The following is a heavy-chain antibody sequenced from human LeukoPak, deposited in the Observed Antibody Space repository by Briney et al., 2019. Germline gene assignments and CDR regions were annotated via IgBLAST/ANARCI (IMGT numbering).Heavy chain of an antibody. J-gene: IGHJ6*03. CDR2: ISAYNGNT. CDR3: ARYSSSSPLVYYYYMDV. V-gene: IGHV1-18*01. D-gene: IGHD6-6*01. CDR1: GYTFTSYG. Sequence: GASVKVSCKASGYTFTSYGISWVRQAPGQGLEWMGWISAYNGNTNYAQKLQGRVTMTTDTSTSTAYMELRSLRSDDTAVYYCARYSSSSPLVYYYYMDVWGKGTTVTVSS.